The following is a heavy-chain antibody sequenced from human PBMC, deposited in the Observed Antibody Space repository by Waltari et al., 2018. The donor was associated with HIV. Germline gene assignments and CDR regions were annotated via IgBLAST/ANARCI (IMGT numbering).Heavy chain of an antibody. D-gene: IGHD2-8*01. CDR3: VRDVLLDP. V-gene: IGHV1-2*06. Sequence: QVQLVQSGAEVKKPGASVKVSCKASGYTFTAYFMHWVRQAPGQGLEWVGRINPNTGVTNLAQKFQGRVTMTRDTSISTAYMELSRLRSDDTAVYYCVRDVLLDPWGQGTQVTVSS. CDR2: INPNTGVT. J-gene: IGHJ5*02. CDR1: GYTFTAYF.